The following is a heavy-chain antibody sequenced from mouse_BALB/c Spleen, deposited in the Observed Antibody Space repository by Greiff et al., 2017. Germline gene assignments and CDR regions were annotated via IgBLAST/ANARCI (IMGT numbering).Heavy chain of an antibody. D-gene: IGHD2-4*01. CDR1: GYTFTSYV. CDR2: INPYNDGT. J-gene: IGHJ2*01. V-gene: IGHV1-14*01. CDR3: ARSYDYPYFDD. Sequence: VQLQQSGPELVKPGASVKMSCKASGYTFTSYVMHWVKQKPGQGLEWIGYINPYNDGTKYNEKLKGKATLTSDKSSSTAYMELSSLTSEDSAVYYCARSYDYPYFDDWGQGTTLTVSS.